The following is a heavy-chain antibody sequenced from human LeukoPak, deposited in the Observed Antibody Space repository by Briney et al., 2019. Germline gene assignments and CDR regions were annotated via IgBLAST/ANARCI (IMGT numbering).Heavy chain of an antibody. CDR3: AKSAEYSSSWYRG. CDR2: ISGSGGST. J-gene: IGHJ4*02. Sequence: PGGSLRLSCAASGFTFSSYARSWVRQAQGKGLEWFSAISGSGGSTYYADSVKGRFTISRDNSKNTLYLQMNSLRAEDTAVYYCAKSAEYSSSWYRGWGQGTLVTVSS. CDR1: GFTFSSYA. V-gene: IGHV3-23*01. D-gene: IGHD6-13*01.